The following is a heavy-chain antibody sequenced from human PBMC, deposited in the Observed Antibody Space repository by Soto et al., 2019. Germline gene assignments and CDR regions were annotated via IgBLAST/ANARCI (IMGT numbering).Heavy chain of an antibody. V-gene: IGHV3-21*01. J-gene: IGHJ6*02. CDR1: GFTFSSYS. Sequence: GGSLRLSCAASGFTFSSYSMNWVRQAPGKGLEWVSSISSSSIYIYYADSVKGRFTISRDNAKNSLYLQMNSLRAEDTAVYYCARVIAVVAPEDGMDVWGQGPAVTVSS. CDR3: ARVIAVVAPEDGMDV. CDR2: ISSSSIYI. D-gene: IGHD6-19*01.